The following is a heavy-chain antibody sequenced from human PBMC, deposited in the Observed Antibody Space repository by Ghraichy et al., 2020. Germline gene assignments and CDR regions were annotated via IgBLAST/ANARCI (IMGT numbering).Heavy chain of an antibody. V-gene: IGHV3-48*02. D-gene: IGHD4-23*01. CDR2: ISSSSSTI. CDR1: GFTFSSYS. J-gene: IGHJ4*02. CDR3: ARVSGSGVTPNVDY. Sequence: GESLNISCAASGFTFSSYSMNWVRQAPGKGLEWVSYISSSSSTIYYADSVKGRFTISRDNAKNSLYLQMNSLRDEDTAVYYCARVSGSGVTPNVDYWGQGTLVTVSS.